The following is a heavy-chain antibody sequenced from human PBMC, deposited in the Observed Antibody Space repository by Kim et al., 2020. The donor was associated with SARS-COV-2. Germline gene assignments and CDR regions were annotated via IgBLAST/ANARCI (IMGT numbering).Heavy chain of an antibody. CDR2: IDWDDDK. V-gene: IGHV2-70*01. CDR3: ARIRGHYYGSGYYQLGGMDV. J-gene: IGHJ6*02. CDR1: GFSLSTSGMC. D-gene: IGHD3-10*01. Sequence: SGPTLVNPTQTLTLTGTFSGFSLSTSGMCVSWIRQPPGKALEWLALIDWDDDKYYSTSLKTRLTIFKDTSKNQVVLTMTNMDPVDTATYYCARIRGHYYGSGYYQLGGMDVWGRGTTVTVSS.